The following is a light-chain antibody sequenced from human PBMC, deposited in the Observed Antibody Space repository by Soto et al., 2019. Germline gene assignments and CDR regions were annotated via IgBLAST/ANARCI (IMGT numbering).Light chain of an antibody. V-gene: IGKV1-5*03. J-gene: IGKJ1*01. CDR2: KAS. Sequence: DIQMTQSPSTLSGSVGDRVTITCRASHSISSWLAWYQQKPGKAPKLLIYKASSLESGVPSRFSGSGSGTEFTLTISSLQPDDFATYYCQQYNSYLWTFGQGTKVDIK. CDR3: QQYNSYLWT. CDR1: HSISSW.